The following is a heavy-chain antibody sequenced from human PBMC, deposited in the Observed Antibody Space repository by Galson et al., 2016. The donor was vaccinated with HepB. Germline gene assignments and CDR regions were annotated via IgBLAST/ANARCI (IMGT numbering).Heavy chain of an antibody. D-gene: IGHD1-7*01. J-gene: IGHJ3*01. CDR3: ARRGTAGGLDL. V-gene: IGHV3-72*01. CDR1: GFTVSDYD. CDR2: FANNANSHTI. Sequence: SLRLSCGASGFTVSDYDMDWVRQAPGKGQEWIGRFANNANSHTILYAASVRGRFSISRDASKNSLDLEMNSLKTDDTAVYFCARRGTAGGLDLWGQGTMVAVSS.